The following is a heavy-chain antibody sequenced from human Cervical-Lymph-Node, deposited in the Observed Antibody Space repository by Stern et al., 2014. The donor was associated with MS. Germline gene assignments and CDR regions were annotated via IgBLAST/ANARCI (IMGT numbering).Heavy chain of an antibody. J-gene: IGHJ4*02. D-gene: IGHD1-26*01. CDR2: IYPNSGDS. V-gene: IGHV1-2*06. Sequence: QLVQSAAEVKKPGASVKVSCKSFGYTFTDYYFHWARQAPGQGLEWMGRIYPNSGDSIIAPKFQGRVIMTRDTSIRTLYLELNRLRPDDTAVYYCARGLGVTAFDFWGQGTLVTVSS. CDR1: GYTFTDYY. CDR3: ARGLGVTAFDF.